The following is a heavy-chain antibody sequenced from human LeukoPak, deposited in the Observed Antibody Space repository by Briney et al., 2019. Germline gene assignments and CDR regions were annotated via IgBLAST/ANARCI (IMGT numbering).Heavy chain of an antibody. Sequence: SETLSLTCTVSGGSISSYYWSWIRQPAGKGLEWIGRIYTSGSTNYNPSLKSRVTMSVDTSKNQFSLKLSSVTAADTAVYYCARDSGYSGSWYDNWFDPWGQGTLVTVSS. CDR1: GGSISSYY. CDR3: ARDSGYSGSWYDNWFDP. V-gene: IGHV4-4*07. D-gene: IGHD6-13*01. CDR2: IYTSGST. J-gene: IGHJ5*02.